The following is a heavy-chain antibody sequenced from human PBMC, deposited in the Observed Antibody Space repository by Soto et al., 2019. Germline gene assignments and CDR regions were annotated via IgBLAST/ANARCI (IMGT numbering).Heavy chain of an antibody. Sequence: QVQLVQSGAEVKKPGSSVKVSCKASGGTFSSSAISWVRQAPGQGLEWMGGIIPIFGTAHYAQKFQGRVTITADEATSTAYMELSSLRSEDTAVYYCARDRIKYCTNGVCYTGWFDPWGQGTLVTVSS. CDR1: GGTFSSSA. D-gene: IGHD2-8*01. V-gene: IGHV1-69*01. J-gene: IGHJ5*02. CDR2: IIPIFGTA. CDR3: ARDRIKYCTNGVCYTGWFDP.